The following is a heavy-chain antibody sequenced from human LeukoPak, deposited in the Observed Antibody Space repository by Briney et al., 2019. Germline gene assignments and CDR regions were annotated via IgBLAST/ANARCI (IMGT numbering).Heavy chain of an antibody. V-gene: IGHV4-34*01. CDR2: INHSGST. CDR1: GGSFSGYY. CDR3: ARGFLKGGFDY. Sequence: SETLSLTCAVYGGSFSGYYWSWIRQPPGKGLEWIGEINHSGSTNYNPSLKSRVTISVDTSKNQFSLKLSSVTAADTAVYYCARGFLKGGFDYWGQGTLVTVSS. J-gene: IGHJ4*02. D-gene: IGHD3-3*01.